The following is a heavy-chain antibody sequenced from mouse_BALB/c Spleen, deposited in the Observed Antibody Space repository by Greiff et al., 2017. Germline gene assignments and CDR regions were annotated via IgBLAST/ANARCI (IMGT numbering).Heavy chain of an antibody. CDR1: GYTFTSYY. D-gene: IGHD1-1*01. Sequence: VQGVESGAELVKPGASVKLSCKASGYTFTSYYMYWVKQRPGQGLEWIGEINPSNGGTNFNEKFKSKATLTIDKSSSTAYMQLSSLTSEDSAVYYCTRSDYYGSSSMDYWGQGTSVTVSS. V-gene: IGHV1S81*02. J-gene: IGHJ4*01. CDR2: INPSNGGT. CDR3: TRSDYYGSSSMDY.